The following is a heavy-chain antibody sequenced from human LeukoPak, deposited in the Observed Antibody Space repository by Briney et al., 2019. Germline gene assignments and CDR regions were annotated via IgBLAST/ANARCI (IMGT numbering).Heavy chain of an antibody. V-gene: IGHV3-74*01. CDR1: GFTFSSYW. D-gene: IGHD4-23*01. J-gene: IGHJ4*02. CDR3: ARDRVSSDYGGNSGIGY. Sequence: GGSLRLSCAASGFTFSSYWMHWVRQAPGKGLVWVSRINSDGSSTSYADSVKGRFTISRDNAKNTLYLQMNSPRAEDTGVYYCARDRVSSDYGGNSGIGYWGQGTLVTVCS. CDR2: INSDGSST.